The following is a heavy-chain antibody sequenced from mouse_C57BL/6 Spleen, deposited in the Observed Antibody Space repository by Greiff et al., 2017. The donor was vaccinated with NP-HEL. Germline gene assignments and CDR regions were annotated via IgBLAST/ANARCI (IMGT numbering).Heavy chain of an antibody. J-gene: IGHJ3*01. CDR3: ARGGIYYGNYERFAY. V-gene: IGHV1-22*01. D-gene: IGHD2-1*01. CDR1: GYTFTDYN. CDR2: INPNNGGT. Sequence: VQLQQSGPELVKPGASVKMSCKASGYTFTDYNMHWVKQSHGKSLEWIGYINPNNGGTSYNQKFKGKATLTVNKSSSTAYMELRSLTSEDSAVYYCARGGIYYGNYERFAYWGQGTLVTVSA.